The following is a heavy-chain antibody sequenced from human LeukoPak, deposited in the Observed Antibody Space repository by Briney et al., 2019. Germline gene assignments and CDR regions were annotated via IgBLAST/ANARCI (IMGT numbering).Heavy chain of an antibody. Sequence: SETLSLTCAVYGGSFSGYYWSWIRQPPGKGLEWIGEINHSGSTYYNPSLKSRVTISVDTSKNQFSLKLSSVTAADTAVYYCARGIAAAAPPSSAFDIWGQGTMVTVSS. CDR1: GGSFSGYY. CDR3: ARGIAAAAPPSSAFDI. J-gene: IGHJ3*02. CDR2: INHSGST. D-gene: IGHD6-13*01. V-gene: IGHV4-34*01.